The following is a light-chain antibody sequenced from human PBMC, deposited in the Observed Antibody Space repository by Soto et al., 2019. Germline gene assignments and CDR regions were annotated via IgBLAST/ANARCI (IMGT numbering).Light chain of an antibody. CDR2: EAT. J-gene: IGLJ2*01. CDR1: SNDVGRYNL. CDR3: SSYAGSNNNIV. V-gene: IGLV2-14*02. Sequence: QSALTQPASVSGSPEQSITISCTGTSNDVGRYNLVSWYQQHPGKAPKVMIYEATKRPSGVSNRFSGSKSGNTASLTVSGLQAEDEADYYCSSYAGSNNNIVFGGGTKLTVL.